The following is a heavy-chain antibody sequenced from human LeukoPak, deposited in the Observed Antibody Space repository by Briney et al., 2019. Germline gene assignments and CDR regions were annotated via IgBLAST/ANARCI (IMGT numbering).Heavy chain of an antibody. J-gene: IGHJ4*02. V-gene: IGHV3-30*04. Sequence: PGGSPRLSCAASGFTFSSYAMHWVRQAPGKGLEWVAVISYDGSNKYYADSVKGRFTISRDNSKNTLYLQMNSLRAEDTAVYYCAREGRGYSGYDPPHFDYWGQGTLVTVSS. CDR2: ISYDGSNK. D-gene: IGHD5-12*01. CDR3: AREGRGYSGYDPPHFDY. CDR1: GFTFSSYA.